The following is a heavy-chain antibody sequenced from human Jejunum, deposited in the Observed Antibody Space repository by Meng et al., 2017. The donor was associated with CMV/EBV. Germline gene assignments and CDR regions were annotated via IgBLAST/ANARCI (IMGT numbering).Heavy chain of an antibody. CDR1: GFSLTTNGVG. V-gene: IGHV2-5*02. Sequence: QITLPESVPTLVKPTQTLTLTCSFSGFSLTTNGVGVGWIRRPPGKALEWLALIYWDDDIHYSPSLKNRLTIIKDTSKNRVVLIMTDMDPVDTATYYCAYRRGGGSGWNWFGPWGQGTLVTVSS. CDR3: AYRRGGGSGWNWFGP. D-gene: IGHD6-19*01. J-gene: IGHJ5*02. CDR2: IYWDDDI.